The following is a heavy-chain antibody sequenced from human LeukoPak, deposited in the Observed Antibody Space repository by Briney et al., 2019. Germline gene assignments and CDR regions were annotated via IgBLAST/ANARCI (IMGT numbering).Heavy chain of an antibody. Sequence: HTGGSLRLSCAASGFNLGNYVMPWVRQSPGKGLEWVSTISWTGDAVAYADSVRGRFSVSRDNAKNSLYLQMNSLRPDDTAFYYCVKDAPNGSVDYWGQGTLVTVSS. D-gene: IGHD1-26*01. CDR2: ISWTGDAV. J-gene: IGHJ4*02. V-gene: IGHV3-9*01. CDR3: VKDAPNGSVDY. CDR1: GFNLGNYV.